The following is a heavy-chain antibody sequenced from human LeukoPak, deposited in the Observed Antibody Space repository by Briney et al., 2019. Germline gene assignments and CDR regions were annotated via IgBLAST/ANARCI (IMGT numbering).Heavy chain of an antibody. CDR2: ISSSGSTI. J-gene: IGHJ6*04. CDR1: EFILSTYA. V-gene: IGHV3-48*03. Sequence: PGGSLRLSCADSEFILSTYAMNWVRQAPGKGLEWVSYISSSGSTIYYADSVKGRFTISRDNAKNSLYLQMNSLRAEDTAVYYCAELGITMIGGVWGKGTTVTISS. CDR3: AELGITMIGGV. D-gene: IGHD3-10*02.